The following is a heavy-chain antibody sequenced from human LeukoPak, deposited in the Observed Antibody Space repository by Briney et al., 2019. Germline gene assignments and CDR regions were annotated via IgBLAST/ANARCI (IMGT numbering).Heavy chain of an antibody. CDR2: INSDGSST. V-gene: IGHV3-74*01. CDR3: TRGDYSFDY. D-gene: IGHD2-21*01. J-gene: IGHJ4*02. CDR1: GFTFSTYW. Sequence: PGGSLRFSCAASGFTFSTYWMHWVRQVPGKGLVWFSRINSDGSSTSYADSVKGRLTISRDNIKNTLYLQMTSLTAEDTAVYYCTRGDYSFDYWGQGTLVTVSS.